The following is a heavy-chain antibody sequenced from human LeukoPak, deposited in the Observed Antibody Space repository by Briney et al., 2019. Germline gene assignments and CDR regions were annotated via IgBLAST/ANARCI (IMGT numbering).Heavy chain of an antibody. CDR3: AGAYCGGDCYSGRAFDI. V-gene: IGHV4-59*12. Sequence: PSETLSLTCTVSGGSISSYYWSWIRQPPGKGLEWIGYIYYSGSTNYNPSLKSRVTISVYTSKNQFSLKLSSVTAADTAVYYCAGAYCGGDCYSGRAFDIWGQGTMVTVSS. CDR2: IYYSGST. D-gene: IGHD2-21*02. CDR1: GGSISSYY. J-gene: IGHJ3*02.